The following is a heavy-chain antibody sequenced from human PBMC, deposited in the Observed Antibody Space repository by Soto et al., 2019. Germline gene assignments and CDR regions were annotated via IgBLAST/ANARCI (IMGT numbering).Heavy chain of an antibody. CDR1: GGSISSGDYY. J-gene: IGHJ1*01. CDR2: IYYSGST. V-gene: IGHV4-30-4*01. Sequence: PSETLSLTCTVSGGSISSGDYYWSWIRQPPGKGLEWIGYIYYSGSTYYNPSLKSRVTISVDTSKNQFSLKLSSVTAADTAVYYCARELRWQRRQAAEYFQHWGQGTLVTVSS. CDR3: ARELRWQRRQAAEYFQH. D-gene: IGHD4-17*01.